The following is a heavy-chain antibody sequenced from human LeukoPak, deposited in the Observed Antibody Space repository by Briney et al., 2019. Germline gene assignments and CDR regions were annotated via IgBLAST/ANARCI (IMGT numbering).Heavy chain of an antibody. CDR2: IYHTGSS. CDR1: GGSISSSNW. Sequence: PSETLSLTCAVSGGSISSSNWWSWVRQPPGKGLEWIGEIYHTGSSNYNPSLKSRVTISVDKSKKQFSLKLSSVTAADTAVYYCARGGTTVAGTFWFDPWGQGTLVTVSS. D-gene: IGHD6-19*01. V-gene: IGHV4-4*02. CDR3: ARGGTTVAGTFWFDP. J-gene: IGHJ5*02.